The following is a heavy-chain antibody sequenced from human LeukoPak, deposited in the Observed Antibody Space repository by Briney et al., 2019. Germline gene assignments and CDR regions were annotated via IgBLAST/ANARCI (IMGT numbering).Heavy chain of an antibody. D-gene: IGHD2-2*01. Sequence: GASVTVSCKASGYTFTSYDINWVRQAAGQGLEWMGWMNPNSGNTGYAQMFQGRVTMTRNTSISTAYMELSSLRSEDTAVYFCARKGPANYYYYYMDVWGKGTTATVSS. CDR1: GYTFTSYD. CDR2: MNPNSGNT. V-gene: IGHV1-8*01. J-gene: IGHJ6*03. CDR3: ARKGPANYYYYYMDV.